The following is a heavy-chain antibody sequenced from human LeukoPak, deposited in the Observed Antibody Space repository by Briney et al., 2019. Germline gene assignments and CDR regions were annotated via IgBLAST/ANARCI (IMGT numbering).Heavy chain of an antibody. J-gene: IGHJ4*02. CDR1: GFTFDHYA. Sequence: GGSLRLPCAASGFTFDHYAMHWVRQAPGKGLEWVPGICWNSGNIGYADSVKGRFTISRDNAKNSLYLQKNMLRAEDTALYYCAKDLVWWGQGTLVTVS. CDR3: AKDLVW. D-gene: IGHD1-14*01. V-gene: IGHV3-9*01. CDR2: ICWNSGNI.